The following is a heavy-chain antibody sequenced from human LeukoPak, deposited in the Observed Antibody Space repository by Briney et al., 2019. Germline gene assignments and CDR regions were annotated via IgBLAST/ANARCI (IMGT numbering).Heavy chain of an antibody. D-gene: IGHD4-23*01. CDR1: GFTFSSYA. CDR3: AKGIYGGNSHFDY. Sequence: GGSLRLSCAASGFTFSSYAMSWVRQPPGKGLEWVSAISGSGGSTYYAHSVKGRFTISRDNSKNTLYLQMNSLRAEDTAVYYCAKGIYGGNSHFDYWGQGTLVTVSS. J-gene: IGHJ4*02. CDR2: ISGSGGST. V-gene: IGHV3-23*01.